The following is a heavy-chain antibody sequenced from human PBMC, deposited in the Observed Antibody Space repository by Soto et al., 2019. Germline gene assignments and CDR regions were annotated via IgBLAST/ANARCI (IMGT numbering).Heavy chain of an antibody. D-gene: IGHD4-4*01. CDR2: IYYDGTT. Sequence: QLQLQESGPGLVKPSETLSLTCTVSGGSVSSSSYYWGWIRQPPGEGLEWIVSIYYDGTTFYNPSLYSRVTISVDTSKNQFSLRLSSVTAADTAVYYCARRDHSNSRGWFDPWGPGTLVTVSS. CDR3: ARRDHSNSRGWFDP. J-gene: IGHJ5*02. V-gene: IGHV4-39*01. CDR1: GGSVSSSSYY.